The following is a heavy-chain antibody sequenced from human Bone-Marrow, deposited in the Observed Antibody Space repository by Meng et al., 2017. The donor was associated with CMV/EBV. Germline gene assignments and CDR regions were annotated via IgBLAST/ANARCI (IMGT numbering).Heavy chain of an antibody. CDR3: AHKYDFWNGYTY. V-gene: IGHV2-5*01. CDR1: GFSLSTGGAG. J-gene: IGHJ4*01. Sequence: SGPTLVKPTQTLTLTCTFSGFSLSTGGAGVGWIRHPPGKALEWLALIYWNDDKRYSPSLKRRLTITKDTSRNQVVLTMTNMDPVDTATYYCAHKYDFWNGYTYWGHGTLVTVSS. CDR2: IYWNDDK. D-gene: IGHD3-3*01.